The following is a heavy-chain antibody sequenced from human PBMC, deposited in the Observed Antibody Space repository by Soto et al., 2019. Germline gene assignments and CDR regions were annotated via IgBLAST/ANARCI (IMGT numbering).Heavy chain of an antibody. V-gene: IGHV1-18*01. J-gene: IGHJ4*02. CDR2: ISAYNGNT. Sequence: ASVKVSCKASGYTFTSFAIGWVRQAPGQGLEWMGWISAYNGNTNYAQNLQGRVTLTTDTSTSTAYMDLRSLRSDDTAVYYCARGRPAAGQYCFEYWGQGTLVTVSS. CDR3: ARGRPAAGQYCFEY. CDR1: GYTFTSFA. D-gene: IGHD6-13*01.